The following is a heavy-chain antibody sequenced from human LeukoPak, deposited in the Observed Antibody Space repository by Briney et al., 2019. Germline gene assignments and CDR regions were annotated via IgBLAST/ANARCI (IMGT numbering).Heavy chain of an antibody. CDR3: ARFDYDFWSGYYQAFDI. V-gene: IGHV1-8*01. D-gene: IGHD3-3*01. CDR1: GYTFTSYD. Sequence: GASVKVSCKASGYTFTSYDINWLRQATGQGLEWMGWMNPNSGNTGCAQKFQGRVTMTRNTSISTAYMELSSLRSEDTAVYYCARFDYDFWSGYYQAFDIWGQGTMVTVSS. J-gene: IGHJ3*02. CDR2: MNPNSGNT.